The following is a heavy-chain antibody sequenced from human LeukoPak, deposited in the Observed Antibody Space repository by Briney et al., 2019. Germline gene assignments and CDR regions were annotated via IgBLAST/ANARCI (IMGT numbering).Heavy chain of an antibody. CDR1: GGSVSGYY. V-gene: IGHV4-34*01. J-gene: IGHJ3*02. CDR3: ARGPYYYDSSGLDAFDI. Sequence: SETLSLTCAVYGGSVSGYYWSWIRQPPGKGLEWIGEINHSGSTNYNPSLKSRVTISVDTSKNQFSLKLSSVTAADTAVYYCARGPYYYDSSGLDAFDIWGQGTMVTVSS. CDR2: INHSGST. D-gene: IGHD3-22*01.